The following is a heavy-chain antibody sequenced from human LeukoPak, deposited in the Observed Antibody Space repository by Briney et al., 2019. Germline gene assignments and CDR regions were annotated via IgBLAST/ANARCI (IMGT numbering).Heavy chain of an antibody. J-gene: IGHJ4*02. V-gene: IGHV3-21*01. CDR2: ISSGSDHI. CDR3: ARVRGDDKYSSGWYLDY. CDR1: GFTFSSHS. D-gene: IGHD6-19*01. Sequence: EGSLRPSCVASGFTFSSHSMNWVRQAPGKGLEWVASISSGSDHIYYADSVKGRFTISRDNARNSLYLQMDSLRVEDTAVYYCARVRGDDKYSSGWYLDYWGQGTLVTVSS.